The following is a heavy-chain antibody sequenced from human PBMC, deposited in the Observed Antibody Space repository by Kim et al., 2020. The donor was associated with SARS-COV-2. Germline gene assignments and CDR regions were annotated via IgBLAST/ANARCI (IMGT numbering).Heavy chain of an antibody. CDR3: ARDYADIVATNSYYYYGMDV. Sequence: RFTISRDNSKSPLYLQMNSLRAEDTAVYYCARDYADIVATNSYYYYGMDVWGQGTTVTVSS. J-gene: IGHJ6*02. V-gene: IGHV3-30*01. D-gene: IGHD5-12*01.